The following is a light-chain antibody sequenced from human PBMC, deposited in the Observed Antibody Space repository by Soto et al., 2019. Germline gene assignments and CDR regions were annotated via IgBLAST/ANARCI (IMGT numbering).Light chain of an antibody. CDR3: EQYDNLPLT. J-gene: IGKJ4*01. CDR2: DAS. CDR1: QDISNY. V-gene: IGKV1-33*01. Sequence: DIQMTQSPSSLSASVGDRVTITCQASQDISNYLNWYQQKPGKDPKLLIYDASNLETGVPSRFSGSGSGTDFTFTISSLQPADIETYYCEQYDNLPLTFGGGTKVEIK.